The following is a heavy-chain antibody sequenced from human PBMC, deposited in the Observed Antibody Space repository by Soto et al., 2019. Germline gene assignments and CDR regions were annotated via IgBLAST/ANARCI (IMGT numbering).Heavy chain of an antibody. V-gene: IGHV5-10-1*01. Sequence: GESLNISCKGSGYSFTSYWISWVRQMPGKGLEWMGRIDPSDSYTNYSPSFQGHVTISADKSISTAYLQWSSLKASDTAMYYCARPTAPLFFGELSNEDGMDVWGQGTTVTVSS. D-gene: IGHD3-10*01. J-gene: IGHJ6*02. CDR3: ARPTAPLFFGELSNEDGMDV. CDR1: GYSFTSYW. CDR2: IDPSDSYT.